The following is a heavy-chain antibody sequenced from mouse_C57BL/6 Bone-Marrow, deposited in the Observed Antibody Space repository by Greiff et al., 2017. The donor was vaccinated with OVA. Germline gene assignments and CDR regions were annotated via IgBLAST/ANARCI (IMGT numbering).Heavy chain of an antibody. J-gene: IGHJ2*01. D-gene: IGHD2-1*01. CDR2: IYPGNGDT. CDR3: ARSPHYGNYDY. V-gene: IGHV1-12*01. Sequence: LQQSGAELVRPGASVKMSCTASGYTFTSYNLPWVQQTPRQGLEWIGAIYPGNGDTSYNQKFKGMVTLSVDKYSSTAYMQLSSLTSEDSAVYFCARSPHYGNYDYWGQGTTLTVAS. CDR1: GYTFTSYN.